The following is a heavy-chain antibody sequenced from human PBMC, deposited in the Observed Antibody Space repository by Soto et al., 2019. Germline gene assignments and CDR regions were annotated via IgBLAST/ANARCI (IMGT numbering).Heavy chain of an antibody. J-gene: IGHJ6*02. V-gene: IGHV4-31*03. CDR1: GSSISSGGYY. CDR2: IYYSGST. Sequence: QVQLQESGPGLVKPSQTLSLTCTVSGSSISSGGYYWSWIRQHPGKGLEWIGYIYYSGSTYYNPSLKSRVTISVDTSKNQFSLKLSSVTAADTAVYYCARGGYDFWSGYSGHGMDVWGQGTTVTVSS. CDR3: ARGGYDFWSGYSGHGMDV. D-gene: IGHD3-3*01.